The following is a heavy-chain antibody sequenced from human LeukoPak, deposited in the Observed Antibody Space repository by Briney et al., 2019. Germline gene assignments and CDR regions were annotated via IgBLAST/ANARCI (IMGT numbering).Heavy chain of an antibody. CDR2: IYYSGST. CDR1: GGSISSSSYY. V-gene: IGHV4-39*07. J-gene: IGHJ3*02. Sequence: SETLSLTCTVSGGSISSSSYYWGWIRQPPGKGLEWIGSIYYSGSTNYNPSLKSRVTISVDTSKNQFSLKLSSVTAADTAVYYCATVQVGAFDIWGQGTMVTVSS. CDR3: ATVQVGAFDI.